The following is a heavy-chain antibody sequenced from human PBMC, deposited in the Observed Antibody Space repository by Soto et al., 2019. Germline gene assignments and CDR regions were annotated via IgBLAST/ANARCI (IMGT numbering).Heavy chain of an antibody. Sequence: EVQLVESGGNLVQPGGSLRLSCAASGFTFISYEMNWVRQAPGKGLERVSNISSSGITKYYADSVNGRFTISRDNAKNSLYLQKNGLRADDSAVYYCARVFRLTYDNNGYYFDYWGQGTLVTVSS. CDR3: ARVFRLTYDNNGYYFDY. D-gene: IGHD3-22*01. CDR1: GFTFISYE. CDR2: ISSSGITK. V-gene: IGHV3-48*03. J-gene: IGHJ4*02.